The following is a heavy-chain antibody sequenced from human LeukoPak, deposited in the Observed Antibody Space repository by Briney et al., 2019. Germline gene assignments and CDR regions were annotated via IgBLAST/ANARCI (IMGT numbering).Heavy chain of an antibody. CDR3: AREPRDGYNFAEAFDI. V-gene: IGHV1-18*01. D-gene: IGHD5-24*01. Sequence: GASVKVSCKASGCTFTTYGISWVRQAPGQGLEWMGWISAHNGDTKFAEKFQGRVILTTDTPTTTANMELRSLRSDDTAVYYCAREPRDGYNFAEAFDIWGQGTMVTVSS. CDR1: GCTFTTYG. J-gene: IGHJ3*02. CDR2: ISAHNGDT.